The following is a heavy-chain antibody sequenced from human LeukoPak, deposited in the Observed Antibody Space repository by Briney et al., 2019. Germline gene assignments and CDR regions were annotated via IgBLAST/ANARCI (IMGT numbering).Heavy chain of an antibody. V-gene: IGHV3-30*04. Sequence: GRSLRLSCAASGFTFSSYAMHWVRQAPGKGLEWVAVISYDGSNKYYADSVKGRFTISRDNSKNTLYLQMNSLRAEDTAVYYCARDRYSSSWYHYEYYYYGMDVWGQGTTVTVSS. CDR3: ARDRYSSSWYHYEYYYYGMDV. J-gene: IGHJ6*02. CDR2: ISYDGSNK. CDR1: GFTFSSYA. D-gene: IGHD6-13*01.